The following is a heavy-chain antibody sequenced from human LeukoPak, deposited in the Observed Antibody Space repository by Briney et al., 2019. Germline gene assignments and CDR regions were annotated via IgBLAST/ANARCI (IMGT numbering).Heavy chain of an antibody. CDR2: IYHSGST. CDR3: ARSGYYTGDAFDI. Sequence: PSETLSLTCTVSGGSISSGAYYWSWIRQPPGKGLEWIGYIYHSGSTYYNPSLKSRVTISVDRSKNHFSLKLSSVTAADTAVYYCARSGYYTGDAFDIWGQGTMVTVSS. V-gene: IGHV4-30-2*01. D-gene: IGHD3-3*01. CDR1: GGSISSGAYY. J-gene: IGHJ3*02.